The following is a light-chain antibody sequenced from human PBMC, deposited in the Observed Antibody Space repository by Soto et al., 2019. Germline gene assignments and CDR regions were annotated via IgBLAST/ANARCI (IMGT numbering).Light chain of an antibody. CDR2: DVS. V-gene: IGLV2-14*01. CDR1: SSDVGGYNY. Sequence: QSALTQPASVSGSPGQSITISCTGTSSDVGGYNYVSWYQQHPGKAPKLIIYDVSNRPSGVSNRFSGSKSGNTASLTISGLQAEDEADYHFSSYTTGSTVVFGGGTKLTVL. CDR3: SSYTTGSTVV. J-gene: IGLJ2*01.